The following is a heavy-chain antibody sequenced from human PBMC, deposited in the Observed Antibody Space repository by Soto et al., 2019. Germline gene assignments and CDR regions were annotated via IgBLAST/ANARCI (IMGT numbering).Heavy chain of an antibody. J-gene: IGHJ4*02. CDR2: IIPIFGTA. D-gene: IGHD6-13*01. CDR1: GCTFSSYA. Sequence: SVKVSCKASGCTFSSYAISCVRRASGQGLEWMGGIIPIFGTANYAQKFQGRVTITADESTSTAYMELSSLRSEDTAVYYCARDLRQSTAAGTSYYFDYWGQGTLVTVSS. V-gene: IGHV1-69*13. CDR3: ARDLRQSTAAGTSYYFDY.